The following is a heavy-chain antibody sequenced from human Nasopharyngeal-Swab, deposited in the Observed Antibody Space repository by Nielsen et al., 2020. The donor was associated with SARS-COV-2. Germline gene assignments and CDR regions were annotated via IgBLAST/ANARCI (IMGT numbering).Heavy chain of an antibody. J-gene: IGHJ6*03. CDR2: IRSKANSYAT. CDR1: GFTFSGSA. Sequence: GSLRLSCAASGFTFSGSAMHWVRQASGKGLEWVGRIRSKANSYATAYAAPVKGRFTISRDDSKNTAYLQMNSLKTEDTAVYYCTSSIAAAGSRYYYYYMDVWGKGTTVTVSS. D-gene: IGHD6-13*01. CDR3: TSSIAAAGSRYYYYYMDV. V-gene: IGHV3-73*01.